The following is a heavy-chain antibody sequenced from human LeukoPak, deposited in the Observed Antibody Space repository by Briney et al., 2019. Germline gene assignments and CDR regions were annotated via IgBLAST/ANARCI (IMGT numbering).Heavy chain of an antibody. J-gene: IGHJ4*02. D-gene: IGHD6-19*01. CDR2: VSGNGGST. V-gene: IGHV3-23*01. Sequence: GGSLRLSCAASGFTFNSYAMSWVRQAPGKGLEWVSTVSGNGGSTYYADSVKGRFTISRDNSKNALYLQMNSLRAEDTAVYYCAKDLGRSGWSDFDYWGQGTLVTVSS. CDR1: GFTFNSYA. CDR3: AKDLGRSGWSDFDY.